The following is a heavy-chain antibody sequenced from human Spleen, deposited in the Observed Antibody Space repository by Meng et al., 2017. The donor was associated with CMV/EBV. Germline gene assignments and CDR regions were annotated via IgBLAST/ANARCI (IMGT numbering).Heavy chain of an antibody. CDR3: ARVGGVTPFDY. CDR2: IDGNPIYI. D-gene: IGHD3-16*01. J-gene: IGHJ4*02. CDR1: GFSFSDYR. V-gene: IGHV3-21*01. Sequence: LFCTASGFSFSDYRMSWVRQAPGKGLEWVSSIDGNPIYINYADSLEGRFTISRDNAKNSVYLQIRSLRAEDTAVYYCARVGGVTPFDYWGQGILVTVSS.